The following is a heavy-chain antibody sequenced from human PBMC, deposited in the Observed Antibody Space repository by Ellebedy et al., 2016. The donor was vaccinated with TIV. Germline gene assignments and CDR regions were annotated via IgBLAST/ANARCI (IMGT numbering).Heavy chain of an antibody. CDR2: IKQDGSEK. J-gene: IGHJ6*02. Sequence: GESLKISCAASGFTFSSYWMSWVRQAPGKGLEWVANIKQDGSEKYYVDSVKGRFTISRDNAKNSLYLQMNSLRAEDTAVYYCARDLTHYGMDVWGQGTTVTVSS. CDR1: GFTFSSYW. D-gene: IGHD1-14*01. CDR3: ARDLTHYGMDV. V-gene: IGHV3-7*01.